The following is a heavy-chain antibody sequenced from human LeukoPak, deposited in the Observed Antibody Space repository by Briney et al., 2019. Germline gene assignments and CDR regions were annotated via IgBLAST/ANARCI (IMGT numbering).Heavy chain of an antibody. J-gene: IGHJ6*03. D-gene: IGHD6-19*01. V-gene: IGHV4-39*07. CDR2: IYYSGST. CDR3: AMRGSSGWYDYYYYMDV. CDR1: GGSISSSSYY. Sequence: SETLSLTCTVSGGSISSSSYYWGWIRQPPGKGLEWIGSIYYSGSTYYNPSLKSRATISVDTSKNQFSLKLSSVTAADTAVYYCAMRGSSGWYDYYYYMDVWGKGTTVTVSS.